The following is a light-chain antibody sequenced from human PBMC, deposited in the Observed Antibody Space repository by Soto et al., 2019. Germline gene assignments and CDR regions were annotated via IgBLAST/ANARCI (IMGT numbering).Light chain of an antibody. CDR3: QVWDTISDHYV. CDR2: VDS. CDR1: NIESKS. V-gene: IGLV3-21*02. Sequence: SYELTQPPSVSVAPGQTARITCGGNNIESKSVHWYQQRPGQAPVLVIYVDSDRPSGITDRFSASTSGNTAALTISRVEAGDEADYYCQVWDTISDHYVFGSGTKLTVL. J-gene: IGLJ1*01.